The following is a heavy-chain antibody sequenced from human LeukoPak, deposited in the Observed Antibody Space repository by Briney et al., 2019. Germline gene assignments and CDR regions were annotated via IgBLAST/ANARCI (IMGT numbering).Heavy chain of an antibody. Sequence: SGGSLRLSCAASGFTFSDYYMSWLRQAPGKGLEWVSYISSSSSTIYYADSVKGRFTISRDNAKNSLYLQMNSLRAEDTAVYYCARVPDGGMTYWGQGTLVTVSS. J-gene: IGHJ4*02. CDR2: ISSSSSTI. CDR1: GFTFSDYY. D-gene: IGHD4-23*01. V-gene: IGHV3-11*04. CDR3: ARVPDGGMTY.